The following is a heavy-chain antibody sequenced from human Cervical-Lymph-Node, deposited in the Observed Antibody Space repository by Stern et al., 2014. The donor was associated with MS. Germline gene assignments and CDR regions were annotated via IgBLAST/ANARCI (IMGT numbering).Heavy chain of an antibody. CDR3: TTSRH. J-gene: IGHJ4*02. CDR2: IKSKTDGETI. CDR1: GFTFNNAW. Sequence: EVQLLESGGGLVQPGGSLKVSCAASGFTFNNAWMSWVRQAPGKGLEWVGRIKSKTDGETIDYAAPVKGRFTISRDDSRNTLYLQMNSLKTEDTAMYYCTTSRHWGQGTLVTVSS. V-gene: IGHV3-15*01.